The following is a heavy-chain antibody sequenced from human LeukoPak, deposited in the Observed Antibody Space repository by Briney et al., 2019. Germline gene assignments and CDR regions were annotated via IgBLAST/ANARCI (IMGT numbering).Heavy chain of an antibody. D-gene: IGHD6-25*01. CDR2: ISWNSGSI. V-gene: IGHV3-9*01. CDR1: GFTFDDYA. J-gene: IGHJ4*02. CDR3: AKEATRPFDY. Sequence: PGGSLRLSCAASGFTFDDYAMHWVRQAPGKGLEWVSGISWNSGSIGYADSVKGRFTISRDNAKNSLYLQMNSLRAEDTALYYCAKEATRPFDYWGQGTLVTVSS.